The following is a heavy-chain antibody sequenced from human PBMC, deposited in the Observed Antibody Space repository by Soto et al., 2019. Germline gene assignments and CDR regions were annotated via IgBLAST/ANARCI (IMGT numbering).Heavy chain of an antibody. V-gene: IGHV4-39*01. J-gene: IGHJ4*02. CDR2: IYYSGGT. Sequence: TSETLSLTCTVSGGSISGNGYYWGWIRQSPEKRLEWIGSIYYSGGTYYNPSLESRVTISVDTSKNQFSLKLSSVTAADTAVYYCARRTAYYDYIWGSFDYWGQGTLVTVSS. CDR3: ARRTAYYDYIWGSFDY. CDR1: GGSISGNGYY. D-gene: IGHD3-16*01.